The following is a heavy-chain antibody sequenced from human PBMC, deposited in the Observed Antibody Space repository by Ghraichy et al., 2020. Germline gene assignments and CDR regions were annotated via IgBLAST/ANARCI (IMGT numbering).Heavy chain of an antibody. D-gene: IGHD6-13*01. CDR1: DGSFSGYY. V-gene: IGHV4-34*01. CDR2: INHSGYT. CDR3: ARRSSSSWYSPFDY. J-gene: IGHJ4*02. Sequence: SETLSLTCVVYDGSFSGYYWSWIRQSPGKGPEWIGEINHSGYTNYNPSFKSRVTISVGTSKSQLSLNLSSVTAADTAVYSCARRSSSSWYSPFDYWGQGTLVTVSS.